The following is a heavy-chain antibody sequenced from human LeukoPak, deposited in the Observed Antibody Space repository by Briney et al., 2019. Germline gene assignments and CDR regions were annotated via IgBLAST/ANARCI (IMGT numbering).Heavy chain of an antibody. D-gene: IGHD3-22*01. Sequence: GGSLRLSCAASGFTFSSYAMSWLRQAPGKGLEWVSAISGSGGSTYYADSVKGRFTISRDNSKNTLYLQMNSLRAEDTAVYYCAKMEGSDYYDSSGPPFDYWGQGTLVTVSS. CDR2: ISGSGGST. J-gene: IGHJ4*02. CDR3: AKMEGSDYYDSSGPPFDY. V-gene: IGHV3-23*01. CDR1: GFTFSSYA.